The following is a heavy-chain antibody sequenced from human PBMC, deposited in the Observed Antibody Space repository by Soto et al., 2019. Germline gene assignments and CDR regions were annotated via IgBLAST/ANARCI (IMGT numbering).Heavy chain of an antibody. Sequence: PSETLSLTCTVSGGSISSGDYYWSWIRQPPGKGLEWIGYIYYSGSTYYNPSLKSRVTISVDTSKNQFSLKLSSVTAADTAVYYCARVKALDDYGGNAFDYWGQGTLVTVSS. J-gene: IGHJ4*02. CDR2: IYYSGST. D-gene: IGHD4-17*01. CDR3: ARVKALDDYGGNAFDY. CDR1: GGSISSGDYY. V-gene: IGHV4-30-4*01.